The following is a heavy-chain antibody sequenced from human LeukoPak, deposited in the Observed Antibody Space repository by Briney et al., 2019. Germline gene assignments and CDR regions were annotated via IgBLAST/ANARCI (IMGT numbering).Heavy chain of an antibody. V-gene: IGHV1-46*01. CDR1: GYTFTTYY. CDR2: INPSGGST. J-gene: IGHJ2*01. Sequence: ASVKVSCKASGYTFTTYYMQWVRQAPGQGLEWMGIINPSGGSTMYAQKFQGRVTMTRDTSTSTVYMEVSSLRSEDTAVYYCARDRPTYYYDSSGYYWGYFDLWGRGTLVTVSS. D-gene: IGHD3-22*01. CDR3: ARDRPTYYYDSSGYYWGYFDL.